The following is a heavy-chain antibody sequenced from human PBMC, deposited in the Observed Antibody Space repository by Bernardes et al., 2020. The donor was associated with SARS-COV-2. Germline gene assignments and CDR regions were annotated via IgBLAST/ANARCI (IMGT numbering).Heavy chain of an antibody. Sequence: GGSLRLSCAASGFTFSNYAMNWVRQAPGKGLEWVSGISDSGGSSYYADSVKGRFIISRDNSKNTLYLQMNSLRAEDTAIYYCTKDQVRRGTTGWFDPWGQGTLVTVSS. J-gene: IGHJ5*02. CDR1: GFTFSNYA. CDR2: ISDSGGSS. CDR3: TKDQVRRGTTGWFDP. D-gene: IGHD2-8*02. V-gene: IGHV3-23*01.